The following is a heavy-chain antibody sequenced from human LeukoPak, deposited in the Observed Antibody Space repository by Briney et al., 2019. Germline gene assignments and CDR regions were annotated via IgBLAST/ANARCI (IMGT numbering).Heavy chain of an antibody. Sequence: SETLSLTCTVSGGSISSYYWSWIRQPPGKGLEWIGYIYYSGSTNYNPSLKSRVTISVDTSKNQFSLKLSSVTAADTAVYYCARHGITGIKFYYYYGMDVWGQGTTVTVSS. CDR1: GGSISSYY. D-gene: IGHD1-20*01. CDR2: IYYSGST. CDR3: ARHGITGIKFYYYYGMDV. J-gene: IGHJ6*02. V-gene: IGHV4-59*08.